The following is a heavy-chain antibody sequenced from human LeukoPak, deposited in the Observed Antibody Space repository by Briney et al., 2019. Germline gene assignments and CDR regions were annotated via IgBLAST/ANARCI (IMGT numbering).Heavy chain of an antibody. Sequence: GGSLRLSCAASGFTFDDYGMSWVRQAPGKGLEWVSGTNWNGGSTGYADSVKGRFTISRDNAKNSLFLQMNSLRAEDTAVYYCARAASRGYSYGFDYWGQGTLVTVSS. CDR2: TNWNGGST. J-gene: IGHJ4*02. CDR1: GFTFDDYG. D-gene: IGHD5-18*01. V-gene: IGHV3-20*04. CDR3: ARAASRGYSYGFDY.